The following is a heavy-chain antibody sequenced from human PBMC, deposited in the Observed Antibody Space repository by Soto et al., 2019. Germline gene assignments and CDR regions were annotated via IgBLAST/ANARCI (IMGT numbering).Heavy chain of an antibody. CDR3: ARGIDCSSTSCDGAPNWFDP. CDR2: IYYSGST. V-gene: IGHV4-59*01. J-gene: IGHJ5*02. D-gene: IGHD2-2*01. Sequence: SETLSLTCTVSGGSISSYYWSWIRQPPGKGLEWIGYIYYSGSTNYNPSLKSRVTISVDTSKNQFSLKLSSVTAADTAVYYCARGIDCSSTSCDGAPNWFDPWGQGTLVSVSS. CDR1: GGSISSYY.